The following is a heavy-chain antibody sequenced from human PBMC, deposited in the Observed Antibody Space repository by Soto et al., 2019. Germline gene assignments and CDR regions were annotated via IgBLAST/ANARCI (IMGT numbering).Heavy chain of an antibody. Sequence: SVKVSCKASGGTFSSYAISWVRQAPGQGLEWMGGIIPIFGTANYAQKFQGRVTIIADKSTSTAYMELSSLRSEDTAVYYCARDDGSSMSFGPWGQGTLVTVSS. V-gene: IGHV1-69*06. D-gene: IGHD1-26*01. CDR2: IIPIFGTA. J-gene: IGHJ5*02. CDR3: ARDDGSSMSFGP. CDR1: GGTFSSYA.